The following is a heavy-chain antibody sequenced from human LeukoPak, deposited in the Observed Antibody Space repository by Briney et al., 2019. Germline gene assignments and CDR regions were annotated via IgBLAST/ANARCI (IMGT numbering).Heavy chain of an antibody. J-gene: IGHJ4*02. CDR2: INHSGST. Sequence: SETLSLTCAVYGGSFSGYSWSWIRQPPGKGLEWIGEINHSGSTNYNPSLKSRVTISVVTSKNQFSLRLSSVTAADSAVYFCARGATPRRRGAFTMVRGVFDYWGQGTLVTVSS. D-gene: IGHD3-10*01. V-gene: IGHV4-34*01. CDR3: ARGATPRRRGAFTMVRGVFDY. CDR1: GGSFSGYS.